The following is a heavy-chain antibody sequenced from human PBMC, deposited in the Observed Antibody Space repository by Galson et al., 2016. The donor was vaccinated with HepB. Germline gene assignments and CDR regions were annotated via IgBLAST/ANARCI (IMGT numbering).Heavy chain of an antibody. D-gene: IGHD5-18*01. CDR2: ISRSSSTI. Sequence: SLRLSCAASGFTFSDYAMHWVRQAPGKGLEWVSYISRSSSTIHYADSVKGRFTIPRDNAKNSLYLQVNSLRDEDTAVYYCASALGIHDYYGMDVWGQGTTVTVAS. CDR3: ASALGIHDYYGMDV. CDR1: GFTFSDYA. J-gene: IGHJ6*02. V-gene: IGHV3-48*02.